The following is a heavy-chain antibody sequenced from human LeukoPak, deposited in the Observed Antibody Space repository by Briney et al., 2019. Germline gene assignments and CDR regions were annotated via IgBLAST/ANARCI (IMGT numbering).Heavy chain of an antibody. Sequence: ASVKVSCKASGYTFTSYAISWVRQAPGQGLEWMGWISADNGNTNYAQKFQGRVTMTRDTSISTAYMELSRLRSDDTAVYYCARGGELRNYYYYYMDVWGKGTTVTVSS. CDR1: GYTFTSYA. J-gene: IGHJ6*03. CDR3: ARGGELRNYYYYYMDV. D-gene: IGHD1-26*01. V-gene: IGHV1-18*01. CDR2: ISADNGNT.